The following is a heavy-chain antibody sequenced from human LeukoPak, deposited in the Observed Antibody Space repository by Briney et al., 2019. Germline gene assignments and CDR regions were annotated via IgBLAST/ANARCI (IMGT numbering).Heavy chain of an antibody. CDR2: IWYDGSNK. CDR1: GFTFSSYG. J-gene: IGHJ4*02. V-gene: IGHV3-33*06. Sequence: PGGSLRLSCAASGFTFSSYGMHWVRQAPGKGLEWVAVIWYDGSNKYYADSVKGRFTISRDNSKNTLYLQMNSLRAEDTAVYYCAKDRRWYSSSCLFDYWGQGTLVTVSS. CDR3: AKDRRWYSSSCLFDY. D-gene: IGHD6-13*01.